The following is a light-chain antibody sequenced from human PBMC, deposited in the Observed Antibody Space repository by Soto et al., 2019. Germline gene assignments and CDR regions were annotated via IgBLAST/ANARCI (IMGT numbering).Light chain of an antibody. Sequence: QSVLTQPPSVSGAPGQRVSISCSGSSSNIGAGFDVHWYQQFPGAAPKLLIYSDVNRPSGVPYRFSASKSGTSASLTITGLQTEDEAHYYCTSFTTTNIWVFGGGTKLTVL. CDR1: SSNIGAGFD. V-gene: IGLV1-40*01. CDR3: TSFTTTNIWV. J-gene: IGLJ3*02. CDR2: SDV.